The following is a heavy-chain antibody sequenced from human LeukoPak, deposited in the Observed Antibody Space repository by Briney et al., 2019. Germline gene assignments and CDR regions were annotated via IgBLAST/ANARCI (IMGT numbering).Heavy chain of an antibody. D-gene: IGHD4-11*01. CDR1: GFTFSRYT. J-gene: IGHJ6*02. Sequence: GRSLRLSCAASGFTFSRYTMHWVRQAPGKGREWVAVVSHGGSTEYYADSVKGRFTISRDDSKNTLYLQMNSLRAEDTAVYYCATTTPIEYYYYYGMDVWGQGTTVTVSS. CDR2: VSHGGSTE. CDR3: ATTTPIEYYYYYGMDV. V-gene: IGHV3-30*03.